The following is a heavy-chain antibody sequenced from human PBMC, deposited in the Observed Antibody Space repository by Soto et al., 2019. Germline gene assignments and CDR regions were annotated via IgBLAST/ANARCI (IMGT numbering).Heavy chain of an antibody. CDR3: ATKVVTAIGYFDY. J-gene: IGHJ4*02. Sequence: SETLSLTCTVSGGSISSSSYYWGWIRQPPGKGLEWIGSIYYSGSTYYNPSLKSRVTISVDTSKNQFSLKLSSVTAADTAVYYCATKVVTAIGYFDYWGQGXLVTVPS. V-gene: IGHV4-39*01. CDR2: IYYSGST. CDR1: GGSISSSSYY. D-gene: IGHD2-21*02.